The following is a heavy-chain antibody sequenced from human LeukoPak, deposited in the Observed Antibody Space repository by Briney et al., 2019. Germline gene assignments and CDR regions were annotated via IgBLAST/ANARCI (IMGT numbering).Heavy chain of an antibody. CDR1: GFTFSSYA. Sequence: GGSLRLSCAASGFTFSSYAMNWVRQAPGKGLEWVSAISGSGGSTYYADSVKDRFTISRDNSKNTLYLQMNSLRAEDTAVYYCAKEGYCSGGSCYTGRNWFDPWGQGTLVTVSS. CDR3: AKEGYCSGGSCYTGRNWFDP. V-gene: IGHV3-23*01. CDR2: ISGSGGST. J-gene: IGHJ5*02. D-gene: IGHD2-15*01.